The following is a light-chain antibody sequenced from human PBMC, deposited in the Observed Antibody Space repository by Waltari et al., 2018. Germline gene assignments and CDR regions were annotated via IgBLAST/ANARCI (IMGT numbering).Light chain of an antibody. J-gene: IGLJ2*01. CDR1: TSTIANNA. CDR3: SVWDDSLNGQV. V-gene: IGLV1-36*01. CDR2: YDD. Sequence: SVLTQPPSVSEAPRQRVTISCSGSTSTIANNAVNWYQQLPGKAPKLLIYYDDLLPSGVSDRFSASKSGTSASLAISGLQSEDEADYYCSVWDDSLNGQVFGGGTKLTVL.